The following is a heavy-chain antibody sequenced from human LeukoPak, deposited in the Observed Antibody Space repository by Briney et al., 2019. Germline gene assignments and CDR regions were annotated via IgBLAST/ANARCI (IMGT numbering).Heavy chain of an antibody. D-gene: IGHD5-18*01. CDR1: GYSISSGYY. V-gene: IGHV4-38-2*02. J-gene: IGHJ3*02. Sequence: SETLSLTCTVSGYSISSGYYWGWIRQPPGKGLEWIGNIYHSGSSYYNPSLKSRVTISVETSKNQFSLRLSSVTAADTAVYYCARVRGYSYGSDAFDIWGQGTMVTVSS. CDR3: ARVRGYSYGSDAFDI. CDR2: IYHSGSS.